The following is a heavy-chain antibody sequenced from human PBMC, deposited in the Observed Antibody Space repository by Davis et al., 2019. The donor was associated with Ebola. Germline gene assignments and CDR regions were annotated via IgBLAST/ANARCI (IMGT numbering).Heavy chain of an antibody. CDR3: ARDLRYDSSGYDYYFYMDV. CDR2: IYYSGST. D-gene: IGHD3-22*01. Sequence: LRLSCTVSGGSISRGGSYWTWIRQHPGKGLEWIGYIYYSGSTYYKPSLKSRVTISLDTSKNQFSLNLYSVTTADTAVYYCARDLRYDSSGYDYYFYMDVWGKGTTVTVSS. J-gene: IGHJ6*03. CDR1: GGSISRGGSY. V-gene: IGHV4-31*03.